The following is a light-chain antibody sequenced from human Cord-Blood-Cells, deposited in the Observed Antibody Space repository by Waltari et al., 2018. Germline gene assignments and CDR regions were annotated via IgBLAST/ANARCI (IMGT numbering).Light chain of an antibody. CDR1: ALTKDN. CDR2: EES. J-gene: IGLJ1*01. Sequence: SYELTQPPSVSVSPGQTARITCSGDALTKDNAYWYQQKSRQAHVLVIYEESKRPSGIPGSFSGSSSGTMATLTISGAQVEDEADYYCYSTDSSGNHVFGTGTKVTVL. CDR3: YSTDSSGNHV. V-gene: IGLV3-10*01.